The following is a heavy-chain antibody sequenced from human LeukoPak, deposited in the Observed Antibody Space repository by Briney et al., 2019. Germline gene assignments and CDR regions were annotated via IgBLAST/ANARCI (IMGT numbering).Heavy chain of an antibody. CDR3: TTGGFDP. CDR2: IKQDGSEK. V-gene: IGHV3-7*03. Sequence: GGSLRLSCAASGFTFSSYWMSWVRQAPGRGLEWVANIKQDGSEKYYVDSVKGRFTIFRDNAKNSLYLQMNSLKTEDTAVYYCTTGGFDPWGQGTLVTVSS. CDR1: GFTFSSYW. J-gene: IGHJ5*02.